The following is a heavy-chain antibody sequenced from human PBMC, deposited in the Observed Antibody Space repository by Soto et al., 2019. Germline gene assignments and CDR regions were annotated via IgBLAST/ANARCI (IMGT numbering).Heavy chain of an antibody. CDR2: ISYDGSNK. D-gene: IGHD2-15*01. CDR1: GFTFSSYG. V-gene: IGHV3-30*18. J-gene: IGHJ6*02. CDR3: PKDNPPVGYCSGGSCYPYPYYYYSGLDV. Sequence: GGSLRLSCAASGFTFSSYGMHWVRQAPGKGLEWVAVISYDGSNKYYADSVKGRFTISRDNSKNTLYLQMNSLRAEDTAVYYCPKDNPPVGYCSGGSCYPYPYYYYSGLDVWGPGTTVTVSS.